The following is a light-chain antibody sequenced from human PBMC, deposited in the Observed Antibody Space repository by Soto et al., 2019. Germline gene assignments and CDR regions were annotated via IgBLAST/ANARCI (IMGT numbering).Light chain of an antibody. V-gene: IGLV2-14*01. CDR1: SSDVGAYIY. CDR3: CSYTSSRTYV. CDR2: EVT. J-gene: IGLJ1*01. Sequence: QSVLTQPASVSGSPGQSITISCTGTSSDVGAYIYVSWYQHHPGKAPKVMIYEVTNRPSGVSDRFSGSKSGNTASLTISGLQAEDEADYHCCSYTSSRTYVFATGTKVTVL.